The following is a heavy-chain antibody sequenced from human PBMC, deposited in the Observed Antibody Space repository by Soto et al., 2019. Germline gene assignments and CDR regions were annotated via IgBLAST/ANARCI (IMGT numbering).Heavy chain of an antibody. CDR3: ARDPTAIAVAMIDAFDI. CDR2: ISAYNGNT. CDR1: GYTFTSYG. D-gene: IGHD6-19*01. Sequence: QVQLVQSGAEVKKPGASVKVSCKASGYTFTSYGISWVRQAPGQGLEWMGWISAYNGNTNYAQKLQGRVTMTTDTSTSTAYMELRSMRSDDTAVYYCARDPTAIAVAMIDAFDIWGQGTMVTVSS. V-gene: IGHV1-18*01. J-gene: IGHJ3*02.